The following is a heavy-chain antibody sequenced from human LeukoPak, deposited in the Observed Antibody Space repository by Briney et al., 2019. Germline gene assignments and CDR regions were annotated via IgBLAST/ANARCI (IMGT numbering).Heavy chain of an antibody. Sequence: GGSLRLSCVASGFIFDDYAIHWVRQAPGKGLEWVSALGTNGDAYYLGSVRGRFTISRENVKNSLYLQMNSLGVEDTAVYYCARGWRGIASHYHGMDVWGQGTTVTVSS. CDR2: LGTNGDA. CDR1: GFIFDDYA. V-gene: IGHV3-13*01. J-gene: IGHJ6*02. CDR3: ARGWRGIASHYHGMDV. D-gene: IGHD6-6*01.